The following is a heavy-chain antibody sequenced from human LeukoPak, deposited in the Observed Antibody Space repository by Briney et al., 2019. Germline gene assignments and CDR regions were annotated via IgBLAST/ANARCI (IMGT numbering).Heavy chain of an antibody. CDR1: GYTFTSYD. Sequence: ASVKVSCKASGYTFTSYDINWVRQATGQGLEWMGWTNPNSGNTGYAQKFQGRVTITRNTSISTAYMELSSLRAEDTAVYYCAKDLGITMVRGVKGVLDYWGQGTLVTVSS. D-gene: IGHD3-10*01. CDR2: TNPNSGNT. CDR3: AKDLGITMVRGVKGVLDY. J-gene: IGHJ4*02. V-gene: IGHV1-8*03.